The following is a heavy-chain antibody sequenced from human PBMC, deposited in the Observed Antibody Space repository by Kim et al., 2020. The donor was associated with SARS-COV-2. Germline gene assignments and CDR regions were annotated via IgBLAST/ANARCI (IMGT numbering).Heavy chain of an antibody. V-gene: IGHV3-30*18. CDR2: VSSDGSKK. J-gene: IGHJ4*02. CDR1: GFTFSDFG. D-gene: IGHD1-1*01. CDR3: AKRLSGTGNNYFHS. Sequence: GGSLRLSCAASGFTFSDFGMHWVRQAPGKGLEWVAAVSSDGSKKFYADSVSGRFTISRDNSKNTLYLEMNSLRAEDTALYYCAKRLSGTGNNYFHSWGQGTLVTVSS.